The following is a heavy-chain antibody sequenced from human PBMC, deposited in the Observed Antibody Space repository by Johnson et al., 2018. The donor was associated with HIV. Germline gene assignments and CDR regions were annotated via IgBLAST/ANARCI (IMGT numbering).Heavy chain of an antibody. Sequence: QVQLVESGGGVVQPGRSLRLSCAASGFKFSDFAMHWVRQIPGKGLEWVAVMSYDGREKYYTDSVKGRFTISRDNSKNTLYLEMNSPRSEDTAVYFCARDLVSHW. V-gene: IGHV3-30*04. CDR1: GFKFSDFA. J-gene: IGHJ1*01. CDR2: MSYDGREK. D-gene: IGHD2-8*02. CDR3: ARDLVSH.